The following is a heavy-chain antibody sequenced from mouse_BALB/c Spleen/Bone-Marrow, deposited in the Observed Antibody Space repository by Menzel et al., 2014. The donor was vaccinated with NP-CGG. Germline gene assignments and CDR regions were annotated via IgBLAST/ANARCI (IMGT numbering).Heavy chain of an antibody. Sequence: QVQLQQSGAELVKPGASVKLSCKASGYIFTNYWMHWVKQGPGQGLSWIGEINPTNGRSNYNEKFKSKATLTVDKSSSTAYMQLSSLTSEDSAVYYCARRGDYYGAMDYWGQGTSVTVSS. CDR2: INPTNGRS. D-gene: IGHD1-1*01. V-gene: IGHV1S81*02. CDR3: ARRGDYYGAMDY. CDR1: GYIFTNYW. J-gene: IGHJ4*01.